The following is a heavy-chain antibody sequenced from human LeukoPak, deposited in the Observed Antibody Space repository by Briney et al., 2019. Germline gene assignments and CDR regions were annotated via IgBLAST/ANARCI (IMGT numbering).Heavy chain of an antibody. CDR3: AREWVTTVLNDAFDF. CDR1: GYTFTSYA. V-gene: IGHV1-3*01. D-gene: IGHD4-17*01. Sequence: ASVKVSCTASGYTFTSYAMHWVRQAPGQRLEWMGWINAGNGNTKYSQKFQGRVTITRDTSASTAHMELSSLRSEDTAMYYCAREWVTTVLNDAFDFWGQGTMVTVSS. J-gene: IGHJ3*01. CDR2: INAGNGNT.